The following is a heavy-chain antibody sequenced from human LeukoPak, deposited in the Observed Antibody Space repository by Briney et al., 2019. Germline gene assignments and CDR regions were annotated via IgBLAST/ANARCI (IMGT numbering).Heavy chain of an antibody. D-gene: IGHD3-22*01. J-gene: IGHJ4*02. V-gene: IGHV3-23*01. CDR2: ISGSGGST. Sequence: GGSLRLSCAAYGFTFSSYAMSWVRQAPGKGLEWVSAISGSGGSTYYADSVKGRFTISRDNSKNTLYLQMNSLRAEDTAVYYCAKWTNLHYYDSSGYSPPGAYWGQGTLVTVSS. CDR1: GFTFSSYA. CDR3: AKWTNLHYYDSSGYSPPGAY.